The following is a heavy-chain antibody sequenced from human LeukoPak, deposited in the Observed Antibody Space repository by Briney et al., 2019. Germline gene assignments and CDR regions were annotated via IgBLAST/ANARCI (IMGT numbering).Heavy chain of an antibody. CDR1: GASIRSSSYY. CDR2: FDYSGST. Sequence: SETLSLTCTVSGASIRSSSYYWGWIRQPPGKGLEWIGTFDYSGSTYYNPSLKSRVSISADTAKNHFSLKLTSVTAADTAVYFCVRRNSRGHYGSGYFDYWGQGTLVAVSS. V-gene: IGHV4-39*02. D-gene: IGHD6-19*01. CDR3: VRRNSRGHYGSGYFDY. J-gene: IGHJ4*02.